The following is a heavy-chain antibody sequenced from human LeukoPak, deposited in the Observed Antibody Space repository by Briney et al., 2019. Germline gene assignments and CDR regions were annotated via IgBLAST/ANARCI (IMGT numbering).Heavy chain of an antibody. CDR3: ARTTVTTGRTNWFDP. J-gene: IGHJ5*02. CDR2: ISSSSSYI. Sequence: GGSLRLSCAASGFTFSSYSMNWVRQAPGKGLEWVSSISSSSSYIYYADSVKGRFTISRDNAKNSLYLQMNSLRAEDTAVYYCARTTVTTGRTNWFDPWGQGTLVTVSS. D-gene: IGHD4-17*01. V-gene: IGHV3-21*01. CDR1: GFTFSSYS.